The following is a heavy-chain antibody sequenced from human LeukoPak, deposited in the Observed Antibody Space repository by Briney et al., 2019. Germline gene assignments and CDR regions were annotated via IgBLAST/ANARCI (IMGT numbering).Heavy chain of an antibody. J-gene: IGHJ6*03. V-gene: IGHV3-11*04. Sequence: PGGSLRLSCAASGFTFSDYYMSWIRQAPGKGLEWVSYISSSGSTTYYADSVKGRFTISRDNAKNSLYLQMNSLRAEDTAVYYCARYQPDYYYYMDVWGKGTTVTVSS. CDR1: GFTFSDYY. D-gene: IGHD2-2*01. CDR2: ISSSGSTT. CDR3: ARYQPDYYYYMDV.